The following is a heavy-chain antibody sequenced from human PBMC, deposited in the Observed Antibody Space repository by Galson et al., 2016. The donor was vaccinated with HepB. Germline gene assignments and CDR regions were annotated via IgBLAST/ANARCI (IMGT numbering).Heavy chain of an antibody. D-gene: IGHD6-25*01. CDR3: ARSARPYGRPFDY. CDR1: GGSISRYY. Sequence: ETLSLTCTVSGGSISRYYWSWIRQPPGKGLEWIGYIYYSGSINYNPSLKSRVTISVDTSKNQFSLKLSSVTAADTAVYYCARSARPYGRPFDYWGQGTLVTVSS. J-gene: IGHJ4*02. CDR2: IYYSGSI. V-gene: IGHV4-59*01.